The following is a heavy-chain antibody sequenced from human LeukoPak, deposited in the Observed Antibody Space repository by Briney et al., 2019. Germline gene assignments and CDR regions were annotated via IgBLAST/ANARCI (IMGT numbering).Heavy chain of an antibody. CDR1: GGSISSSSYY. D-gene: IGHD2-2*01. Sequence: SETLSLTCTVSGGSISSSSYYWGWICQPPGKGLGWIGSIYYSGSTYYNPSLKSRVTISVDTSKNQFSLKLSSVTAADTAVYYCASVGANIVVVPAANVGYWGQGTLVTVSS. J-gene: IGHJ4*02. CDR3: ASVGANIVVVPAANVGY. CDR2: IYYSGST. V-gene: IGHV4-39*01.